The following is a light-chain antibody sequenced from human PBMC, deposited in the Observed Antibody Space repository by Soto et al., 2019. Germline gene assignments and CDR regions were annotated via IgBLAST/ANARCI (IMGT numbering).Light chain of an antibody. CDR3: CSYTRNITAHLM. CDR2: GVT. J-gene: IGLJ3*02. Sequence: QSALTQPASVSGSPGQSITISCTGTSSDVGAYNFVSWYQHHPDKAPKLIIYGVTNRPSGVSHRFSGSKSGNTASLTISGLQTEDEAHYYCCSYTRNITAHLMFGGVTKLTVL. V-gene: IGLV2-14*01. CDR1: SSDVGAYNF.